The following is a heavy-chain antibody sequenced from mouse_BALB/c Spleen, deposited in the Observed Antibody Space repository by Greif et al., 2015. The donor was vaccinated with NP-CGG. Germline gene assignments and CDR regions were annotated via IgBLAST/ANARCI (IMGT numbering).Heavy chain of an antibody. CDR2: IDTSDSYT. J-gene: IGHJ2*01. Sequence: VQLQQSGAELVMPGASVKMSCKASGYTFTDYWMHWVKRRPGQGLEWIGAIDTSDSYTSYNQKFKGKATLTVDESSSTAYMQLSSLTSEDSAVYYCAGGLRLDYWGQGTTLTVSS. CDR1: GYTFTDYW. CDR3: AGGLRLDY. D-gene: IGHD2-2*01. V-gene: IGHV1-69*01.